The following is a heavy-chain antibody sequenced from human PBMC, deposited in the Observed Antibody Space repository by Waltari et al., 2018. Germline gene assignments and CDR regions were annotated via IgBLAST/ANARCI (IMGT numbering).Heavy chain of an antibody. D-gene: IGHD2-15*01. Sequence: QLQQSGPGLVKPSETLSLTCGVPGDPTSAHDWWSWVRQSPEKGLEWIGQIHRSGRTYYNPSLETRVSVSMDTSNNKFFLKLSAAIAADTAVYYCARDRGRGLYFDSWGQGTLVTVSP. CDR2: IHRSGRT. V-gene: IGHV4-4*02. CDR3: ARDRGRGLYFDS. J-gene: IGHJ4*02. CDR1: GDPTSAHDW.